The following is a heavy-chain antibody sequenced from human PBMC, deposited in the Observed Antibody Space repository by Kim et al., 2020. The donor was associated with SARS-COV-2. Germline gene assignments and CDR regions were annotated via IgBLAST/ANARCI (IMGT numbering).Heavy chain of an antibody. CDR2: IYTSGST. Sequence: SETLSLTCTVSGGSISSYYWSWIRQPAGKGLEWIGRIYTSGSTNYNPSLKSRVTMSVDTSKNQFSLKLSSVTAADTAVYYCARDRVNYDSSGYYVQYFDYWGQGTLVTVSS. CDR1: GGSISSYY. CDR3: ARDRVNYDSSGYYVQYFDY. V-gene: IGHV4-4*07. J-gene: IGHJ4*02. D-gene: IGHD3-22*01.